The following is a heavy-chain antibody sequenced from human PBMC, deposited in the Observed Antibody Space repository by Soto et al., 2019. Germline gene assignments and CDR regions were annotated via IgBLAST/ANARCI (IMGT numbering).Heavy chain of an antibody. CDR1: GFTFSNAW. CDR3: TTDQDYYDSSGYYSDAFDI. CDR2: IKSKTDGGTT. V-gene: IGHV3-15*01. J-gene: IGHJ3*02. Sequence: GGSLRLSCAASGFTFSNAWMSWVRQAPGKGLEWVGRIKSKTDGGTTDYAAPVKGRFTISRDDSKNTLYLKMNSLKTEDTAVYYWTTDQDYYDSSGYYSDAFDIWGQGTMVTVSS. D-gene: IGHD3-22*01.